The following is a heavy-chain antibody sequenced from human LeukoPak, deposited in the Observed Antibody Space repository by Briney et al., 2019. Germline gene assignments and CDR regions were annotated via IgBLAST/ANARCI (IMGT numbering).Heavy chain of an antibody. D-gene: IGHD5-18*01. J-gene: IGHJ4*02. Sequence: GGSLRLSCAASGFTFSSYSMNWVRQAPGKGLEWVSSISSSSSYIYYADSVKGRFTISRDNAKNSLYLQMNSLRAEDTAVCYCARYSYGYKAGLDYWGQGTLVTVSS. CDR3: ARYSYGYKAGLDY. V-gene: IGHV3-21*01. CDR2: ISSSSSYI. CDR1: GFTFSSYS.